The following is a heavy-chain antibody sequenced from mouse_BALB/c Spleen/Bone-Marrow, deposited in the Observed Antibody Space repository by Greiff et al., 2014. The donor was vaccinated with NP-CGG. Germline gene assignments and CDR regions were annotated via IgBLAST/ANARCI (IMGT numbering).Heavy chain of an antibody. V-gene: IGHV1S81*02. J-gene: IGHJ3*01. CDR1: GYAFTTYW. D-gene: IGHD2-14*01. CDR3: ARDYGYDAGFAWSVY. CDR2: INPSNGRT. Sequence: VQLQQSGAELVKPGASVKLSCRASGYAFTTYWMHWVKQRPGQGLEWIGEINPSNGRTNYNEKFKSKATLTVDKSSSTAYMQLSSLTSEDSAVYYCARDYGYDAGFAWSVYWGQGTLVTVSA.